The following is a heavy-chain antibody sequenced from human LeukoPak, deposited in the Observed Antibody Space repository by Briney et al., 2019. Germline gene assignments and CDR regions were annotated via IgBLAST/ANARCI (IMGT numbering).Heavy chain of an antibody. CDR1: GFTFSSYA. J-gene: IGHJ4*02. Sequence: GGSLRLSCAASGFTFSSYAMSWVRQAPGKGLEWVSAISGSGGSTYYADSVKGRFTISRDNSKNTLYLQMNSLRAEDTAVYYCAKGRKNYYDILTGYSYWGQGTLVTVSS. D-gene: IGHD3-9*01. CDR2: ISGSGGST. V-gene: IGHV3-23*01. CDR3: AKGRKNYYDILTGYSY.